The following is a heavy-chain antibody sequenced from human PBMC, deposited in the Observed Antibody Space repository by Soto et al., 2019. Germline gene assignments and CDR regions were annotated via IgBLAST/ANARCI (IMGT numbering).Heavy chain of an antibody. V-gene: IGHV1-69*12. CDR1: GGTFSSYA. D-gene: IGHD5-18*01. Sequence: QVQLVQSGAEVKKPGSSVKVSCKASGGTFSSYAISWVRQAPGQGLEWMGGIIPIFGTANYAQKFQGRVTITADESTSTADRELSSLRSEDTAVYYCASDDVDTAMPYGMDVWGQGTTVTVSS. J-gene: IGHJ6*02. CDR3: ASDDVDTAMPYGMDV. CDR2: IIPIFGTA.